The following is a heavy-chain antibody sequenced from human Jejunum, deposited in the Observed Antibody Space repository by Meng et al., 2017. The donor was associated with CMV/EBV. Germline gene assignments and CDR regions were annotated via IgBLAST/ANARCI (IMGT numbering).Heavy chain of an antibody. V-gene: IGHV1-46*03. CDR3: TRGGGGSGGRFDY. Sequence: VHSGAGVKKPCASVKGSCKASGDTFTSYYIHWVRQAPGQGLEWMGKINPSGVSTSYAQKFQGRVTMTRDTSTSAVYMELSSLKSEDTAVYYCTRGGGGSGGRFDYWGQGTLVTVSS. CDR2: INPSGVST. D-gene: IGHD6-19*01. J-gene: IGHJ4*02. CDR1: GDTFTSYY.